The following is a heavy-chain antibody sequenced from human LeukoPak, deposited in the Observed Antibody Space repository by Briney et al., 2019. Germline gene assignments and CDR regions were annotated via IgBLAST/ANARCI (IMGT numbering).Heavy chain of an antibody. CDR1: GGTFSSYA. Sequence: ASVKVSCKASGGTFSSYAISWVRQAPGQGLEWMGGIIPIFGTANYAQKFQGRVTITADESTSTAYMELSSLRSEDTAVYYCATEILPYSPFDPWGQGTLVTVSS. J-gene: IGHJ5*02. CDR2: IIPIFGTA. D-gene: IGHD3-9*01. V-gene: IGHV1-69*13. CDR3: ATEILPYSPFDP.